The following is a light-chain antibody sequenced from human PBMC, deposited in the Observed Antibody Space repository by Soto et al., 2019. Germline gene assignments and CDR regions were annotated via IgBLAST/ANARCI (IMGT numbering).Light chain of an antibody. CDR2: GAS. J-gene: IGKJ2*01. Sequence: EIVMTQSPATLSVSPGERATLSCSASQSISSDLAWYQQRPGQPPRLLIYGASTRATGVPDRFTGSGSGSDFTLTISGLQSEDFAVYYCQQGHNWPLTFGQGTRLEI. CDR1: QSISSD. CDR3: QQGHNWPLT. V-gene: IGKV3-15*01.